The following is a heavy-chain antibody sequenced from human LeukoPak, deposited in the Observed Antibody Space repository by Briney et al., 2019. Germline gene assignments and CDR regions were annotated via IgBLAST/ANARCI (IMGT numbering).Heavy chain of an antibody. D-gene: IGHD3-10*01. CDR2: INPNSGGT. CDR1: GYTFTGYY. CDR3: ARDSAGISLFDY. Sequence: ASVKVSCKASGYTFTGYYMRWVRQAPGQGLEWMGWINPNSGGTNYAQKFQGRVTMTRDTSISTAYMELSRLRSDDTAVYYCARDSAGISLFDYWGQGTLVTVSS. V-gene: IGHV1-2*02. J-gene: IGHJ4*02.